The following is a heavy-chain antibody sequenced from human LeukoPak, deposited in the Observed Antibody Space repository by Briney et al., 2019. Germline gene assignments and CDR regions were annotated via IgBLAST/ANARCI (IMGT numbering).Heavy chain of an antibody. D-gene: IGHD3-3*01. CDR3: ARGGVVTAFYFDY. J-gene: IGHJ4*02. CDR1: GYTFINNW. CDR2: INPTGTTT. V-gene: IGHV1-46*01. Sequence: ASVKVSCKASGYTFINNWMHWVRQAPGQGLEWVGLINPTGTTTLYAQKFQGRVTLTRDMSTSTVYMELSSLRSEDTAVYYCARGGVVTAFYFDYWGQGTLVTVSS.